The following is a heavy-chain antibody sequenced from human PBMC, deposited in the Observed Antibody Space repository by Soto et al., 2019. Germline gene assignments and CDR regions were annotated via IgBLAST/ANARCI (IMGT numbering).Heavy chain of an antibody. D-gene: IGHD2-15*01. CDR1: GGSISTYW. V-gene: IGHV4-59*01. J-gene: IGHJ4*02. CDR2: IYYSGST. Sequence: SETLSLTSTASGGSISTYWWSWIRQPPRKGLEWIGYIYYSGSTNYNPSLKSRVTISVDTSKNQFSLKLTSVTAADTAVYYCGRSRGSTRSFDYWGQGTLVTVSS. CDR3: GRSRGSTRSFDY.